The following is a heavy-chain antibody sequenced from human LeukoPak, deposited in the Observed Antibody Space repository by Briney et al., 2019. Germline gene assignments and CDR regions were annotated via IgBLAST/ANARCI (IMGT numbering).Heavy chain of an antibody. CDR1: RFTFSNYG. CDR2: INSRSSTI. CDR3: VRVVGESHFDY. Sequence: GGSLRLSCAASRFTFSNYGVNWVRQAPGKGLEWVSYINSRSSTIYYADSVRGRFTISRDNAKNSLYLQMNSLKAEDTAVYYCVRVVGESHFDYWGQGTLVTVSS. J-gene: IGHJ4*02. V-gene: IGHV3-48*01. D-gene: IGHD2-21*01.